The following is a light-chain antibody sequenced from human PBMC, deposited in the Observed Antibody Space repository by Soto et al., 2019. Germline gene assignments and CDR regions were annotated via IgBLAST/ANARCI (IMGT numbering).Light chain of an antibody. CDR1: QSISDT. CDR3: QQYGSSPPT. V-gene: IGKV3-20*01. J-gene: IGKJ5*01. CDR2: GAS. Sequence: DILMTQYPVTLSGSPGGRATLSWRASQSISDTLAWYQQKPGKAPRLLIYGASSRATGIPDRFSGSGSGTDFTLTISRLQPEDFAVYYCQQYGSSPPTFGHGTRLEIK.